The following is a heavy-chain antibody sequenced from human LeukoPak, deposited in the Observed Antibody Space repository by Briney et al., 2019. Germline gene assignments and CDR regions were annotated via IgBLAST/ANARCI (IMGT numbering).Heavy chain of an antibody. J-gene: IGHJ5*02. CDR1: GFTFSSYS. Sequence: PGGSLRLSCAASGFTFSSYSMNWVRQAPGKGLECVSSISSSSSYIYYADSVKGRFTISRDNAKNSLFLQMNSLRAGDTAIYYCARQERYCSSISCLDPWGQGTLVTVSS. V-gene: IGHV3-21*01. CDR2: ISSSSSYI. D-gene: IGHD2-2*01. CDR3: ARQERYCSSISCLDP.